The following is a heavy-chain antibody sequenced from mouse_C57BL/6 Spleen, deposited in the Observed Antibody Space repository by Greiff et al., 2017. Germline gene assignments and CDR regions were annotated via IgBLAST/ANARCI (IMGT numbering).Heavy chain of an antibody. CDR1: GYTFTDYN. D-gene: IGHD1-1*01. J-gene: IGHJ2*01. CDR2: INPNNGGT. CDR3: ARDSLITTVVPFDY. V-gene: IGHV1-22*01. Sequence: VQLQQSGPELVKPGASVKMSCKASGYTFTDYNMHWVKQSHGKSLEWIGYINPNNGGTSYNQKFKGKATLTVNKSSSTAYMELRSLTSEASAVYDCARDSLITTVVPFDYWGQGTTLTVSS.